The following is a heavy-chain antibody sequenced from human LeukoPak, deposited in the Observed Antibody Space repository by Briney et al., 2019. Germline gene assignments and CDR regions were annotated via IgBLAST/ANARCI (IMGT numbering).Heavy chain of an antibody. V-gene: IGHV1-69*13. Sequence: SVKVSCKASGGTFNTYAISWVRQAPGQGLEWMGGIIPIFGRTNNAQKFQDRVTVTADEPTSAVYMEVSSLRSEDTAVYYCAREGLPWDYVWGSYRPFDYWGQGTLVTVSS. CDR3: AREGLPWDYVWGSYRPFDY. CDR1: GGTFNTYA. CDR2: IIPIFGRT. J-gene: IGHJ4*02. D-gene: IGHD3-16*02.